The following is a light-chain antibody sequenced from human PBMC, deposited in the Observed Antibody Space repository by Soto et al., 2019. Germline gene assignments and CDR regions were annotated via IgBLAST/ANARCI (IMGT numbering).Light chain of an antibody. Sequence: QSALTQPRSVSGSPGQSVTISCTGTSSDVGGYNYVSWYQQHPGKAPKLMIYDVSKRPSGVPDRFSGSKSGNTASLTISGLQAEDEADYYCCSNVGSYTFDVFGTGTKLTVL. V-gene: IGLV2-11*01. CDR3: CSNVGSYTFDV. CDR2: DVS. CDR1: SSDVGGYNY. J-gene: IGLJ1*01.